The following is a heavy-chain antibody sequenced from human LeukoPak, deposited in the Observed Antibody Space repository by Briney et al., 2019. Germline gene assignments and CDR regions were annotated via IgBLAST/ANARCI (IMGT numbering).Heavy chain of an antibody. CDR2: IHTSGNA. Sequence: PSETLSLTCSVSGSSFNTYYWSWIRQPAGKALEWIGRIHTSGNADYNPSLQSRVTISVDMSKKEFSLKLTSVTAADTAVYYCARDIVYLIDEDYGWGQGILVTVSS. CDR3: ARDIVYLIDEDYG. D-gene: IGHD4-17*01. CDR1: GSSFNTYY. V-gene: IGHV4-4*07. J-gene: IGHJ4*02.